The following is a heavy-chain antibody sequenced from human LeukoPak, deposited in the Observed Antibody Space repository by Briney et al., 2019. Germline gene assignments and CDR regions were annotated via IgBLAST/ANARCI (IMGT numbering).Heavy chain of an antibody. CDR2: INHSGST. V-gene: IGHV4-34*01. CDR1: GGSFSGYY. Sequence: SETLSLTCAVYGGSFSGYYWSWIRQPPGKGLEWIGEINHSGSTNYNPSLNSRVSMSVDSSKDQFSLKVSSVTAADTAVYYCARGSDTAAGLYWGQGTLVTVSS. J-gene: IGHJ4*02. D-gene: IGHD6-13*01. CDR3: ARGSDTAAGLY.